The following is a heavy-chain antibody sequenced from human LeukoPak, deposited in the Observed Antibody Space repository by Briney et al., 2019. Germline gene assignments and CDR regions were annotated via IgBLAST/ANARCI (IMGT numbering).Heavy chain of an antibody. V-gene: IGHV4-59*08. J-gene: IGHJ4*02. Sequence: SETLSLTCIVSGGSISSYYWCWIRQPPGKGLEWIGYIYYSGSTNYNPSLKSRVTISVDTSKNQFSLKLSSVTAADTAVYYCARQPANPNWNYEYYFDYWGQGTLVTVSS. CDR2: IYYSGST. CDR1: GGSISSYY. D-gene: IGHD1-7*01. CDR3: ARQPANPNWNYEYYFDY.